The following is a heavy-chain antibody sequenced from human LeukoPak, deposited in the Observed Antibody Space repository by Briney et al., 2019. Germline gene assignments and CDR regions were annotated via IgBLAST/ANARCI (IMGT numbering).Heavy chain of an antibody. J-gene: IGHJ4*02. CDR2: ISTYNGNT. V-gene: IGHV1-18*01. Sequence: ASVEVSCKASGYTFTSYGIGWVRQAPGQGLEWMGRISTYNGNTNYAQILQGRVTVTTDTSTSTAYMELRSLTSDDTAVYYCARDRDVSGSQNYWGQGTLVTVSS. CDR3: ARDRDVSGSQNY. CDR1: GYTFTSYG. D-gene: IGHD1-26*01.